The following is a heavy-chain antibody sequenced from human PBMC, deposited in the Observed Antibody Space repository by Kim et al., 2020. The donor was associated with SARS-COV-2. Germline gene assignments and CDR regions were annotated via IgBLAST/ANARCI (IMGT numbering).Heavy chain of an antibody. CDR2: ISSSGSTI. CDR3: ARAPIYSSSWYGGGY. V-gene: IGHV3-48*03. J-gene: IGHJ4*02. CDR1: GFTFSSYE. D-gene: IGHD6-13*01. Sequence: GGSLRLSCAASGFTFSSYEMNWVRQAPGKGLEWVSYISSSGSTIYYADSVKGRFTISRDNAKNSLYLQMNSLRAEDTAVYYCARAPIYSSSWYGGGYWGQGTLVTVSS.